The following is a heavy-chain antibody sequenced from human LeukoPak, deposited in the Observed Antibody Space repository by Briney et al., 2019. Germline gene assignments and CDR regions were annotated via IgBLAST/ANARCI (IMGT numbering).Heavy chain of an antibody. Sequence: AGGSLRLSCTASGFTFGDYAMSWFRQAPGKGLEWVAVISYDGSNKYYADSVKGRFTISRDNSKNTLYLQMNSLRAEDTAVYYCSINFDYWGQGTLVTVSS. CDR3: SINFDY. J-gene: IGHJ4*02. D-gene: IGHD2-21*01. V-gene: IGHV3-30*04. CDR1: GFTFGDYA. CDR2: ISYDGSNK.